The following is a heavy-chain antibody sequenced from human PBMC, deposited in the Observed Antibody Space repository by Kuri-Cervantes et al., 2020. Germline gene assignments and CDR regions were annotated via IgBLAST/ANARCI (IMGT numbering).Heavy chain of an antibody. CDR1: GFAFEDHA. CDR2: ISGSGNSG. Sequence: GGSLRLSCAASGFAFEDHAINWVRQAPGKGLEWVSGISGSGNSGYSSDSVKGRFTLSRDKARSTVYLHMNSLRAEDTAMYYCARDLRKGTWIQLWSTDYYYMDVWGKGTTVTVSS. CDR3: ARDLRKGTWIQLWSTDYYYMDV. D-gene: IGHD5-18*01. J-gene: IGHJ6*03. V-gene: IGHV3-23*01.